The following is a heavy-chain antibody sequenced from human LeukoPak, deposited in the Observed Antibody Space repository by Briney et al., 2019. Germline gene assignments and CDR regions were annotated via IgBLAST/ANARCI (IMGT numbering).Heavy chain of an antibody. CDR1: GGSFSGYY. D-gene: IGHD2-2*01. V-gene: IGHV4-34*01. J-gene: IGHJ4*02. Sequence: KPSETLSLTCAVYGGSFSGYYWSWIRQPPGKGLEGIGEINHSGSTNYNPSLKSRVTISVDTSKNQFSLKLSSATAADTAVYYCARAGGGDIVVVPAAISYFDYWGQGTLVTVSS. CDR3: ARAGGGDIVVVPAAISYFDY. CDR2: INHSGST.